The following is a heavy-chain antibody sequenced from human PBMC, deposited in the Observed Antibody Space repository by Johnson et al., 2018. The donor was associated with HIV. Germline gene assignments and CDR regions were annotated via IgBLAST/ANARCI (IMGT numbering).Heavy chain of an antibody. CDR2: SGSGGST. CDR1: GFTVSSNY. V-gene: IGHV3-66*03. Sequence: VQLVESGGGLIQPGGSLRLSCAASGFTVSSNYMSWVRQAPGKGLEWVSAISGSGGSTYYADSVKGRFTISRDNSKNTLFLQMNSLRPEDTSVYYCAKDRYGGSYPDAFDIWGQGTMVTVSS. D-gene: IGHD1-26*01. J-gene: IGHJ3*02. CDR3: AKDRYGGSYPDAFDI.